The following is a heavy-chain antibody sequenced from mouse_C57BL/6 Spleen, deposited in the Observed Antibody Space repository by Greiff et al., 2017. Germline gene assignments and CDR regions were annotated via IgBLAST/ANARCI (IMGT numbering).Heavy chain of an antibody. V-gene: IGHV5-4*01. CDR2: ISDGGSYT. D-gene: IGHD2-2*01. CDR3: AREGGYYGYDDGFWYFDV. CDR1: GFTFSSYA. J-gene: IGHJ1*03. Sequence: EVQRVESGGGLVKPGGSLKLSCAASGFTFSSYAMSWVRQTPEKRLEWVATISDGGSYTYYPDNVKGRFTISRDNAKNNLYLQMSHLKSEDTAMYYCAREGGYYGYDDGFWYFDVWGTGTTVTVSS.